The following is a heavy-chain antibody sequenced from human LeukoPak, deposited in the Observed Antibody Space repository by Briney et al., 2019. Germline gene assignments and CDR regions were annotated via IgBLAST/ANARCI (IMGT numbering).Heavy chain of an antibody. CDR2: ISYDGSNK. Sequence: GGSLRLSCAASGFSYRSYGMHWVRQAPGKGLEWVAVISYDGSNKYYADSVKGRFTISRDNSKNTLYLQMNSLRAEDTAVYYCAKEKNIGVGYSYDYWGQGTLVTVSS. CDR1: GFSYRSYG. D-gene: IGHD5-18*01. J-gene: IGHJ4*02. V-gene: IGHV3-30*18. CDR3: AKEKNIGVGYSYDY.